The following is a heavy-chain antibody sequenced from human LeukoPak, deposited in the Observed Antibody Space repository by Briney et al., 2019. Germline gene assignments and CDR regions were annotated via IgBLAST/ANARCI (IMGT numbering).Heavy chain of an antibody. CDR2: ISYDGSNK. CDR1: GFTFSSYA. CDR3: ARGSTVVPSPFDY. Sequence: GGSLRLSCAASGFTFSSYAMHWVRQAPGKGLEWVAVISYDGSNKYYADSVKGRFTISRDNSKNTLYLQMNSLRAEDTAVYYCARGSTVVPSPFDYWGQGTLVTVSS. D-gene: IGHD4-23*01. V-gene: IGHV3-30*04. J-gene: IGHJ4*02.